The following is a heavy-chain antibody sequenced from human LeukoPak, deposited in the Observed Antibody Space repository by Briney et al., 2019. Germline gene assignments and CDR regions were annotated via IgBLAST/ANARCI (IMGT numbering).Heavy chain of an antibody. J-gene: IGHJ4*02. CDR1: GFTVSSNY. V-gene: IGHV3-23*01. Sequence: GGSLRLSCAASGFTVSSNYMNWVRQAPGKGLEWVSVISGSGGSTYYADSVKGRFTISRDNSQNTLYLQMNSLRAEDTAVYYCVKRRYDSSGYFDYWGQGTLVTVSS. CDR2: ISGSGGST. D-gene: IGHD3-22*01. CDR3: VKRRYDSSGYFDY.